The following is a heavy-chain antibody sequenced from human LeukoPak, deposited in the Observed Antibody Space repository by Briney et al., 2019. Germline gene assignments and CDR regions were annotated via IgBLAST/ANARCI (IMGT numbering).Heavy chain of an antibody. CDR1: GFTFSNYA. Sequence: GGSLRLSCAASGFTFSNYAMSWVRQAPGKGLEWVSGFSGSGGITYYADSVKGRFTISRDNAKNSLYLQMSSLRAEDTAVYYCAREESSSSGYYFDYWGQGALVTVSS. D-gene: IGHD6-6*01. CDR2: FSGSGGIT. CDR3: AREESSSSGYYFDY. J-gene: IGHJ4*02. V-gene: IGHV3-23*01.